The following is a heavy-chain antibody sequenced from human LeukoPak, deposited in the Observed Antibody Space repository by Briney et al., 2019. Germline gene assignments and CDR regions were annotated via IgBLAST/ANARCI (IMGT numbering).Heavy chain of an antibody. CDR1: GGSISSYY. CDR2: IYTSGST. Sequence: PSETLSLTXTVSGGSISSYYWSWIRQPAGKGLEWIGRIYTSGSTNYNPSLKSRVTMSVDTSKNQFSLKLSSVTAADTAVYYCARTFSYGASWYFDLWGRGTLVTVSS. V-gene: IGHV4-4*07. CDR3: ARTFSYGASWYFDL. J-gene: IGHJ2*01. D-gene: IGHD4-17*01.